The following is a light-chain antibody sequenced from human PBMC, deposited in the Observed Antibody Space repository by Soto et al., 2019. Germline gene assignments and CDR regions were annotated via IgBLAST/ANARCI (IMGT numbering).Light chain of an antibody. V-gene: IGLV1-40*01. CDR3: QSYDSSLSSV. CDR2: GNS. J-gene: IGLJ7*01. CDR1: ISNIGAGYD. Sequence: QSVLTQPPSVSGAPGQRVTISCTGSISNIGAGYDVHWYQQLPGTAPKLLIYGNSNRPSGVPDRFSGSKSGTSASLAITGLQAEDEADYYCQSYDSSLSSVFGGGTQLTVL.